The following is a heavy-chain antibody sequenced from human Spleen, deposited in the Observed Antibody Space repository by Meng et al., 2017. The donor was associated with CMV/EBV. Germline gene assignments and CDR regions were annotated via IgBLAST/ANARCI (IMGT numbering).Heavy chain of an antibody. CDR3: VKDWGDISVVSVAYWTSFHF. CDR2: IWYDGSNK. D-gene: IGHD3-16*01. CDR1: GFTFSNYA. J-gene: IGHJ4*02. V-gene: IGHV3-33*06. Sequence: GESLKISCTTSGFTFSNYAMHWVRQAPGKGLEWVALIWYDGSNKYYADSVKGRFSISRDNSKNTVWLQMNSLRAEDTAVYYCVKDWGDISVVSVAYWTSFHFWGQGTLVTVSS.